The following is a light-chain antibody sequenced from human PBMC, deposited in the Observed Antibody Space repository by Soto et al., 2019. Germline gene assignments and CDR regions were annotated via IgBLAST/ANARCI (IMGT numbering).Light chain of an antibody. CDR1: QSVTNNY. CDR3: QQYGSSPPT. J-gene: IGKJ1*01. V-gene: IGKV3-20*01. Sequence: EIVLTQSPGTLSLSPGERATLSCRASQSVTNNYLAWYQRKPGQPPRLLIYGTSYRSTDIPRRFSGSGSGTDFTLTITSLEPEDFAEYYCQQYGSSPPTFGQGTKVEIK. CDR2: GTS.